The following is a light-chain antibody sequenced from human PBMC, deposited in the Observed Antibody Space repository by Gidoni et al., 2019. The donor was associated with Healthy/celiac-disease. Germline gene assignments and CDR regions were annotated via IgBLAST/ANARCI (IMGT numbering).Light chain of an antibody. CDR1: QSVLYSSNNKSY. CDR3: QQYYSTPLT. CDR2: WAS. V-gene: IGKV4-1*01. Sequence: DIVITQPPDPLAVSLGERATINCKSSQSVLYSSNNKSYLAGYQQKQGRNPKLLIYWASTRESGVPDRFSGGRSGTEYTLTISSLQAEDVAVYYCQQYYSTPLTFGGGTKVEIK. J-gene: IGKJ4*01.